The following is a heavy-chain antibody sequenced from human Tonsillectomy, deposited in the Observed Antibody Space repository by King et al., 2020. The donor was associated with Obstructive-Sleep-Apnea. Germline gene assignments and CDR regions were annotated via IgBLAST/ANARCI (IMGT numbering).Heavy chain of an antibody. V-gene: IGHV4-31*03. CDR2: IYYSGST. Sequence: QLQESGPGLVKPSQTLSLTCTVSGGSISSGGYYWSWIRQHPGKGLEWIGYIYYSGSTYYNPSLKRRVTISVDTSKNQFSLKRSSVTAADTAVYYCARVSRYYYDSSGTDLHNWFDPWGQGTLVTVSS. CDR3: ARVSRYYYDSSGTDLHNWFDP. CDR1: GGSISSGGYY. J-gene: IGHJ5*02. D-gene: IGHD3-22*01.